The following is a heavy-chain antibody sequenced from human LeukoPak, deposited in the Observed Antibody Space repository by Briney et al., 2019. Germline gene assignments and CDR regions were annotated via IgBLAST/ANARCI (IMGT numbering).Heavy chain of an antibody. Sequence: SQTLSLTCAISGDSVSSNSAAWNWIRQSPSRGLEWLGRTYYRSKWYNDYAVSVKSRLTINPDTSKNQFSLQLNSVTPEDTAVYYCARVSKWVLPDPDAFDIWGQGTMVTVSS. D-gene: IGHD1-26*01. J-gene: IGHJ3*02. CDR3: ARVSKWVLPDPDAFDI. CDR2: TYYRSKWYN. V-gene: IGHV6-1*01. CDR1: GDSVSSNSAA.